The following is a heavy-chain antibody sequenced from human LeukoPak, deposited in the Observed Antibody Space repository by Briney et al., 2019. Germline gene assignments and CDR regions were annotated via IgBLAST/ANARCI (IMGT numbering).Heavy chain of an antibody. CDR2: IYSSGST. CDR1: GGSISHFY. J-gene: IGHJ6*02. D-gene: IGHD1-14*01. CDR3: ARAPGYYYGMDV. Sequence: PSETLSLTCTVSGGSISHFYWNWIRQPPTKGLEWIGYIYSSGSTNYNPSLKSRATISLDTSKSQFSLKLTSVTAADTAVYYCARAPGYYYGMDVWGQGTTVTVSS. V-gene: IGHV4-59*01.